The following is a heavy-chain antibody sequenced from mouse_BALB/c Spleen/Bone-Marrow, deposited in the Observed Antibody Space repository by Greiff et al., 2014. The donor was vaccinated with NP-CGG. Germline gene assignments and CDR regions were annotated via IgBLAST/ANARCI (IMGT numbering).Heavy chain of an antibody. CDR1: GFSLTNYG. CDR3: AKQDYYRYDYAMDY. V-gene: IGHV2-3*01. CDR2: IWGDGST. D-gene: IGHD2-14*01. J-gene: IGHJ4*01. Sequence: VMLVEPGTGLVAPSQSLSITCTVSGFSLTNYGVSWVRQPPGKGLEWLGVIWGDGSTNYHSALISRLSISKDNSKSQVFLKLNSLQTDDTATYYCAKQDYYRYDYAMDYWGQGTSVTVSS.